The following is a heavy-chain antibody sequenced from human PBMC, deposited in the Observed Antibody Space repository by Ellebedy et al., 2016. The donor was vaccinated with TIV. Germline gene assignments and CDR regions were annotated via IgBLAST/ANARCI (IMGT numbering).Heavy chain of an antibody. D-gene: IGHD3-3*01. CDR3: ARDAGPYDFWSGYYKAPYYYYMDV. CDR1: GGSISSGGYY. V-gene: IGHV4-31*03. CDR2: IYYSGST. Sequence: SETLSLTXTVSGGSISSGGYYWSWIRQHPGKGLEWIGYIYYSGSTYYNPSLKSRVTISVDTSKNQFSLKLSSVTAADTAVYYCARDAGPYDFWSGYYKAPYYYYMDVWGKGTTVTVSS. J-gene: IGHJ6*03.